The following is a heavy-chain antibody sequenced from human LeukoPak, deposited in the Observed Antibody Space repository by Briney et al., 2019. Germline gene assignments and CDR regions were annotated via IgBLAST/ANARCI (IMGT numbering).Heavy chain of an antibody. CDR2: IYYSGRT. J-gene: IGHJ5*02. Sequence: KPSETVSLTCSVSGDSVSRSDSYWDWIRQPPGKGLEWIGTIYYSGRTYYSPSLKSRVTISVDTSKNQFSLKLSSVTAADTAVYYCARGLLRQILISPYGSGSPNWFDPWGQGTLVTVSS. V-gene: IGHV4-39*07. CDR1: GDSVSRSDSY. D-gene: IGHD3-10*01. CDR3: ARGLLRQILISPYGSGSPNWFDP.